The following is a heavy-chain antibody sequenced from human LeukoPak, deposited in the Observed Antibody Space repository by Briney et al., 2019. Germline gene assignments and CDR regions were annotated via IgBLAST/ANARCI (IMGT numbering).Heavy chain of an antibody. J-gene: IGHJ4*02. CDR3: ARAHPGDYSDFQFDY. D-gene: IGHD4-11*01. CDR2: ISSNGGST. Sequence: GGSLRLSCAASGFTFSSYAMSWVRQAPGKGLEYVSAISSNGGSTYYANSVKGRFTISRDNSKNTLYLQMGSLRAEDMAVYYCARAHPGDYSDFQFDYWGQGTLVTVSS. V-gene: IGHV3-64*01. CDR1: GFTFSSYA.